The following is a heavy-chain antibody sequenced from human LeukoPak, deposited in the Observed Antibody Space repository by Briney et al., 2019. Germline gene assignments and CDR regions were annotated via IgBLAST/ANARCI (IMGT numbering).Heavy chain of an antibody. CDR2: INHSGST. J-gene: IGHJ4*02. D-gene: IGHD2-2*01. CDR3: ARGSRRKVVPAAMLDY. Sequence: SETLSLTCAVYGGSFSGYYWSWIRQPPGKGLEWIGEINHSGSTNYNPSLKSRVTISVDTSKNQFSLKLSSVTAADTAVYCCARGSRRKVVPAAMLDYWGQGTLVTVSS. CDR1: GGSFSGYY. V-gene: IGHV4-34*01.